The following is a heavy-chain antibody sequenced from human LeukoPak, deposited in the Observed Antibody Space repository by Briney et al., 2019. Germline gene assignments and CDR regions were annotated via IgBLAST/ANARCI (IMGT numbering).Heavy chain of an antibody. V-gene: IGHV1-3*02. Sequence: ASVKVSCKASGYTFTSYAMHWVRQAPGQRLEWMGWSNAGNGNTKYSQEFQGRVTITRDTSASTAHMGLSSLRSEDMAVYYCARGAGFGELFLDYWGQGTLVTVSS. CDR3: ARGAGFGELFLDY. J-gene: IGHJ4*02. CDR2: SNAGNGNT. D-gene: IGHD3-10*01. CDR1: GYTFTSYA.